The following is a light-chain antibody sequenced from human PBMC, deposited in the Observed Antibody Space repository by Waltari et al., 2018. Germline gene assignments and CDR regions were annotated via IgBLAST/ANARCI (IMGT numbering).Light chain of an antibody. J-gene: IGLJ1*01. CDR3: QVWDSSSDQYV. V-gene: IGLV3-21*02. CDR2: DDN. CDR1: NIGRKS. Sequence: SYVVTQPPSVSVAPGQTARITCGGDNIGRKSVHWYQQKPGQAPVLGVYDDNDRPAGIPERFSGSNSGNTATLTVSRVEAGDEADYYCQVWDSSSDQYVFGTGSKVTVL.